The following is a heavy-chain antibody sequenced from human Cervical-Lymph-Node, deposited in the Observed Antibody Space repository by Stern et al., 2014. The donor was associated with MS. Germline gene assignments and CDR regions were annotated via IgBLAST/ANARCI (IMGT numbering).Heavy chain of an antibody. J-gene: IGHJ4*02. Sequence: VQLVESGAEVKKPGASVKVSCKASGYTFTSYYMHWVRQAPGQGLEWMGIINPSGGSTSYAQKFQGRDTMTRDTSTSTVYMELSSLRSEDTAVYYWAREDGGWYVADYWGQGTLVTVSS. CDR2: INPSGGST. V-gene: IGHV1-46*01. D-gene: IGHD6-19*01. CDR3: AREDGGWYVADY. CDR1: GYTFTSYY.